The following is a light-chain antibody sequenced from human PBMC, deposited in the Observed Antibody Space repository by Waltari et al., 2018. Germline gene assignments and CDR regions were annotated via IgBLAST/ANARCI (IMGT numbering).Light chain of an antibody. V-gene: IGKV1-27*01. CDR3: QRYNGALFT. J-gene: IGKJ3*01. Sequence: IKLTHSPSPWLASLGDRVTITCRASQGIRNNLVWDHQKPGSLPKLLLYGASTLQSGVPSRFSGSGSWTDFTLTIDSLQPEDVATYYCQRYNGALFTFGPGTKVTLK. CDR2: GAS. CDR1: QGIRNN.